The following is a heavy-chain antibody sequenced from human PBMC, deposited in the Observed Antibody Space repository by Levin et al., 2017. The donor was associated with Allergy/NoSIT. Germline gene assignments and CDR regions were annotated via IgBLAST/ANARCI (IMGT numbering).Heavy chain of an antibody. CDR2: ISWDGITT. V-gene: IGHV3-43D*03. Sequence: GESLKISCAASGFTFGDYAMHWVRQTPGKGLEWISLISWDGITTYYADSVRGRFTISRDNSKNSLYLQVNSVTPEDSALYYCAKSASYYFGNSGYHVDYWGQGTLVTVSS. D-gene: IGHD3-22*01. J-gene: IGHJ4*02. CDR1: GFTFGDYA. CDR3: AKSASYYFGNSGYHVDY.